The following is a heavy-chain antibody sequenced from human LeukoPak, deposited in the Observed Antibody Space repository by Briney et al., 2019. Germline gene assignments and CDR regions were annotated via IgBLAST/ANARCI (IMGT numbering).Heavy chain of an antibody. V-gene: IGHV3-74*03. D-gene: IGHD3-9*01. CDR1: GFTFSGFW. CDR2: ISTDGTTT. CDR3: LRYSAGYFD. Sequence: GGSLRLSCAATGFTFSGFWMHWVRQDPGKGLVWVAHISTDGTTTTYADFVKGRFTISRDNAKNTLYPQTNSLRAEDTAIYYCLRYSAGYFDWGQGTLVTVSS. J-gene: IGHJ4*02.